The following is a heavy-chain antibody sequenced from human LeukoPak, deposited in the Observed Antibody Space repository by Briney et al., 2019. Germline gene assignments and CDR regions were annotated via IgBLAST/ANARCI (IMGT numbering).Heavy chain of an antibody. J-gene: IGHJ4*02. CDR3: ARPSRRSSGYPDY. V-gene: IGHV1-8*02. CDR1: GYTFTIYG. Sequence: ASVNVSCKASGYTFTIYGISWVRQAPGQGLEWMGWMNPNSGNTGYAQKFQGRVTMTRNTSISTAYMELSSLRSEDTAVYYCARPSRRSSGYPDYWGQGTLVTVSS. CDR2: MNPNSGNT. D-gene: IGHD6-19*01.